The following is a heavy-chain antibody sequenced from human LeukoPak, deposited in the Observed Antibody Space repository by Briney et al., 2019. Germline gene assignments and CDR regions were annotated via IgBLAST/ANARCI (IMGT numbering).Heavy chain of an antibody. CDR2: ISSSSSTI. V-gene: IGHV3-48*04. J-gene: IGHJ4*02. D-gene: IGHD5-12*01. Sequence: GGSLRLSCAASGFTFSSYAMSWVRQAPGKGLEWVSYISSSSSTIYYADSVKGRFTISRDNAKNSLYLQMNSLRAEDTAVYYCARDLVQRGYSGYEGYWGQGTLVTVSS. CDR1: GFTFSSYA. CDR3: ARDLVQRGYSGYEGY.